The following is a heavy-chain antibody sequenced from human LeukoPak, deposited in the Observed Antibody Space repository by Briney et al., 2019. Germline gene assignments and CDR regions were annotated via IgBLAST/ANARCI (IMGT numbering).Heavy chain of an antibody. D-gene: IGHD6-19*01. V-gene: IGHV4-59*01. CDR1: GGSISSYY. CDR3: VGEHGSSWSFKH. Sequence: SETLSLTCTVSGGSISSYYWSWVRQPPGKGLEWIGFIFYSGSTDYNPSLQSRVTISLDTSNNQFSLRLTSVTAADTAVYYCVGEHGSSWSFKHWARGPLAPVPS. CDR2: IFYSGST. J-gene: IGHJ1*01.